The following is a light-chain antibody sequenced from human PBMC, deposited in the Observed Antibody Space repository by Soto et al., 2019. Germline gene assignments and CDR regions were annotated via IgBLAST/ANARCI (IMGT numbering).Light chain of an antibody. CDR2: GAS. V-gene: IGKV3-20*01. CDR1: QSVITNN. Sequence: DIVLTQSPGTLSLSPGARDPLPCRASQSVITNNLAWYQQKPGQAPRLLIYGASSRATGIPDRFSGSGSGTDFTLTISRLEPEDFAVYYCQQYGDSPITFGQGTRLEIK. J-gene: IGKJ5*01. CDR3: QQYGDSPIT.